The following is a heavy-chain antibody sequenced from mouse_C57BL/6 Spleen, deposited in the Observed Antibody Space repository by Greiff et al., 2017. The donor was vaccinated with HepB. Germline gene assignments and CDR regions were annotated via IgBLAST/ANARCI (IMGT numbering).Heavy chain of an antibody. J-gene: IGHJ2*01. V-gene: IGHV1-7*01. CDR1: GYTFTSYW. Sequence: QVQLQQSGAELAKPGASVKLSCKASGYTFTSYWMHWVKQRPGQGLEWIGYINPSSGYTKYNQKFKDKATLTADKSSRTAYMQLSSLTYEDSAVYYCARSDLDFDYWGQGTTLTVSS. CDR3: ARSDLDFDY. CDR2: INPSSGYT.